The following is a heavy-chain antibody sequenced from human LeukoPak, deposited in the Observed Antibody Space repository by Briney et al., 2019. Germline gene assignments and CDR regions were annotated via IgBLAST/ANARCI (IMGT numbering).Heavy chain of an antibody. D-gene: IGHD2-2*02. CDR3: ATTVSCSSTSCYTNFDH. Sequence: ASVKVSCKVSGYTLTELSMHWVRPAPGKGLEWMGGFDPEDGETIYAQKFQGRVTMTEDTSTDTAYMELSSLRSEDTAVYYCATTVSCSSTSCYTNFDHWGQGTLVTVSS. CDR2: FDPEDGET. CDR1: GYTLTELS. V-gene: IGHV1-24*01. J-gene: IGHJ4*02.